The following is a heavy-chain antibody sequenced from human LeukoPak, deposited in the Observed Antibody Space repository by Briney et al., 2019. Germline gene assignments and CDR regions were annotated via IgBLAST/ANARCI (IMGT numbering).Heavy chain of an antibody. Sequence: GGSLRLSCAASGLTISNNFMGWVRQAPGKGLEWVSLIYSGGSTYSADSVKGRFTISRDNSKNTLHLQMDSLRVEDTAVYYCARDTDYYGSGRHGYFDHWGQGTLVTVSS. V-gene: IGHV3-66*01. CDR3: ARDTDYYGSGRHGYFDH. CDR2: IYSGGST. CDR1: GLTISNNF. D-gene: IGHD3-10*01. J-gene: IGHJ1*01.